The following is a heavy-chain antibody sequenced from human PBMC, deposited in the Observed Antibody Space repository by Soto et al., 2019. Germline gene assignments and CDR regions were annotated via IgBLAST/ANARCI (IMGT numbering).Heavy chain of an antibody. CDR1: GFTFGNYA. V-gene: IGHV3-30*18. CDR2: ISYDGSKR. D-gene: IGHD3-9*01. Sequence: QVEVGESGGGVVQPGKSLRLSCVGSGFTFGNYAMYWVRQAPGKGLEWVAFISYDGSKRSLADSVKGQFSISRDNSRNTLYLQMDSLRHEDTAVYFCAKGGGAPGYPIDYWGQGTLVSVS. J-gene: IGHJ4*02. CDR3: AKGGGAPGYPIDY.